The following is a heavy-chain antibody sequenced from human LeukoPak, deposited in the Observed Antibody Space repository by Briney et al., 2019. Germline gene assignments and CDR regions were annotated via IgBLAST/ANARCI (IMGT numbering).Heavy chain of an antibody. Sequence: GGSLRLSCAASGFTFSSYGMHWVRQAPGKGLEWVAVIWYDGSNKYYADSVRGRFTISRDTSKNTMYLHINSLRAEDTAVYYCAKRTTGTTGNYFDYWGQGTLVTVSS. V-gene: IGHV3-33*06. J-gene: IGHJ4*02. D-gene: IGHD1-1*01. CDR1: GFTFSSYG. CDR3: AKRTTGTTGNYFDY. CDR2: IWYDGSNK.